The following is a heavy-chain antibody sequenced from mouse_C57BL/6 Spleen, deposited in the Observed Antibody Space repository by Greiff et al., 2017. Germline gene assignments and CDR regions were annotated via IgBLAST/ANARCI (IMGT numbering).Heavy chain of an antibody. CDR2: IHPNSGST. CDR1: GYTFTSYW. D-gene: IGHD2-5*01. Sequence: VQLQQPGAELVKPGASVKLSCKASGYTFTSYWMHWVKQRPGQGLEWIGMIHPNSGSTNYNEKFKSKATLTVDKSSSTAYMQLSSLTSEDSAVYYCARVSHYSKDYAMDYWGQGTSVTVSS. J-gene: IGHJ4*01. V-gene: IGHV1-64*01. CDR3: ARVSHYSKDYAMDY.